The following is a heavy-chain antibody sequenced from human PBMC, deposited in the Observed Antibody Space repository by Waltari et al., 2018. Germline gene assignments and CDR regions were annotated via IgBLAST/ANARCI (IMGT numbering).Heavy chain of an antibody. D-gene: IGHD3-10*01. V-gene: IGHV5-51*01. Sequence: EVQLVQSGAEVKKPGESLKISCKGSGYSFTSYWIGWVRQMPGKGLEWMGIIYPGDSDTRYSPSVQGQVTISADKSIRTAYLQWSSLKASDTAMYYCARQWGFVGESWDGIDPWGQGTLVTVSS. J-gene: IGHJ5*02. CDR2: IYPGDSDT. CDR1: GYSFTSYW. CDR3: ARQWGFVGESWDGIDP.